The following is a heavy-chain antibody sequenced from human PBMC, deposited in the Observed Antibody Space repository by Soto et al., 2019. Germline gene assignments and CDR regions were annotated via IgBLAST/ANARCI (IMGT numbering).Heavy chain of an antibody. CDR1: GFTFSSYA. D-gene: IGHD6-13*01. Sequence: EVQLLESGGGLVQPGGSLRLSCAASGFTFSSYAMSWVRQAPGKGLEWVSAISGRGGSTYYADSVKGRFTISRDNSKNTMYLQMNSLRAEDTAVYYCAKDLHELIAAAAPYWGQGTLVTVSS. CDR2: ISGRGGST. J-gene: IGHJ4*02. V-gene: IGHV3-23*01. CDR3: AKDLHELIAAAAPY.